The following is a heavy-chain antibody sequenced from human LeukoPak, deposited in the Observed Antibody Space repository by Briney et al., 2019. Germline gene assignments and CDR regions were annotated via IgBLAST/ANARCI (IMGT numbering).Heavy chain of an antibody. V-gene: IGHV3-23*01. D-gene: IGHD3-3*01. J-gene: IGHJ6*02. Sequence: GASLRLSCAASGFTFSSYAMSWVRQAPGKGLEWVSATSGSGGSTYYADSVKGRFTISRDNSKNTLYLQMNSLRAEDTAVYYCAKVGDFWSGLAYNYYYGMDVWGQGTTVTVSS. CDR3: AKVGDFWSGLAYNYYYGMDV. CDR2: TSGSGGST. CDR1: GFTFSSYA.